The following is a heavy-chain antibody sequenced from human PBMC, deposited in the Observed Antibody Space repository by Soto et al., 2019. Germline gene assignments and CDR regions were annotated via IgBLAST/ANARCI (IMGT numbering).Heavy chain of an antibody. CDR3: ARESEDLTSNFDY. J-gene: IGHJ4*02. V-gene: IGHV3-21*06. CDR1: GFIFTRYS. CDR2: ISSATNYI. D-gene: IGHD2-15*01. Sequence: GGSLRLSCAASGFIFTRYSMNWVRQAPGKGLEWVSSISSATNYIYYGDSMKGRFTISRDKAKNSLYLEMNSLRAEDTAVYYCARESEDLTSNFDYWGQGTMVTVYS.